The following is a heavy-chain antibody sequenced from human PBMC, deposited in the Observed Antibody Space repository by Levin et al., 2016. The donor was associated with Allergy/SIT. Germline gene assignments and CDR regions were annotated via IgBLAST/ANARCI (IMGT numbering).Heavy chain of an antibody. D-gene: IGHD3-22*01. CDR2: INPNSGGT. J-gene: IGHJ6*02. CDR3: ARDLVIEYGMDV. Sequence: WVRQAPGQGLEWMGWINPNSGGTNYAQKFQGRVTMTRDTSISTAYMELSRLRSDDTAVYYCARDLVIEYGMDVWGQGTTVTVSS. V-gene: IGHV1-2*02.